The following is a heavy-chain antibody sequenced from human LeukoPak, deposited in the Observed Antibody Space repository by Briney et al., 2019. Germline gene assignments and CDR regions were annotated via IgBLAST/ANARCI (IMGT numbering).Heavy chain of an antibody. CDR3: TRDGPQTIPLDY. J-gene: IGHJ4*02. CDR2: ISGEGNLV. D-gene: IGHD2-21*01. Sequence: PGGSLRLACGASGFTFSRDWMHWVRQALGKGLEWVSLISGEGNLVVYADSVKGRFTVSRDNAKNTLYLQMNSLRAEDTAVYYCTRDGPQTIPLDYWGQGTLVTVSS. V-gene: IGHV3-74*01. CDR1: GFTFSRDW.